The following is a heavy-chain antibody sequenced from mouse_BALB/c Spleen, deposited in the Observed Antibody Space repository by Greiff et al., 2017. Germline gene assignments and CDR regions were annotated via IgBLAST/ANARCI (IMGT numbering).Heavy chain of an antibody. CDR2: INPSNGRT. D-gene: IGHD2-2*01. Sequence: QVQLQQPGAELVKPGASVKLSCKASGYTFTSYWMHWVKQRPGQGLEWIGEINPSNGRTNYNEKFKSKATLTVDKSSSTAYMQLSSLTSEDSAVYYCAALGDGYAYYYAMDYWGQGTSVTVSS. CDR3: AALGDGYAYYYAMDY. J-gene: IGHJ4*01. CDR1: GYTFTSYW. V-gene: IGHV1S81*02.